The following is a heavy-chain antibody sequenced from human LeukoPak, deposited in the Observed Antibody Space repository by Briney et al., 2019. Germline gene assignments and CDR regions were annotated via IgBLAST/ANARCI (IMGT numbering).Heavy chain of an antibody. J-gene: IGHJ3*02. V-gene: IGHV3-64D*06. Sequence: AGESLRLSCSASGFAFNNYAVHWVRQAPGKGLEYVSGICNHAGSSHYPDSAKGRFTISGDNSKNALYLQLRSLRPEDTALYYCVKTMVAFGGLIRTDAFDIWGQGTMVTVSS. D-gene: IGHD3-16*01. CDR1: GFAFNNYA. CDR2: ICNHAGSS. CDR3: VKTMVAFGGLIRTDAFDI.